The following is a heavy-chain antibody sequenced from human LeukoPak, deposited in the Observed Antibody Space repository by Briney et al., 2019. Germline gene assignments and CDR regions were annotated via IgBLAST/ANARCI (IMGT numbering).Heavy chain of an antibody. CDR1: GFTFSSYE. J-gene: IGHJ4*02. CDR3: ARDDALDY. V-gene: IGHV3-48*01. D-gene: IGHD2-2*01. Sequence: GGSLRLSCAASGFTFSSYEMNWVRQAPGKGLEWISYITASSTTIYYADSVKGRFTISRDNSKNTLYLQMNSLRAEDTAVYYCARDDALDYWGQGTLVTVSS. CDR2: ITASSTTI.